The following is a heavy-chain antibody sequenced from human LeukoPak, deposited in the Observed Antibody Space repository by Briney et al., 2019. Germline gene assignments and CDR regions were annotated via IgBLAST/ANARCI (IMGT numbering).Heavy chain of an antibody. CDR3: AREGNAYEQISDNWFDP. J-gene: IGHJ5*02. V-gene: IGHV4-59*01. D-gene: IGHD5-12*01. CDR2: VHYRGTT. CDR1: GGSIGPYY. Sequence: SQTPSLTRTVSGGSIGPYYSGWIRQPPGEGPWWVVFVHYRGTTHYNPTLKSRITMSVDTSKNQFSLKLTSVTSADTAVYYCAREGNAYEQISDNWFDPWGQGTLVTVSS.